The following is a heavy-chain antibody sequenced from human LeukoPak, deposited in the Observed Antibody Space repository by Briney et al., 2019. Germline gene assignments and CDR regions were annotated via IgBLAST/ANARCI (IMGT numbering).Heavy chain of an antibody. CDR2: IYTSGST. J-gene: IGHJ3*02. CDR1: GGSISSGGYY. V-gene: IGHV4-61*02. D-gene: IGHD5-18*01. Sequence: TSQTLSLTCTVSGGSISSGGYYWSWIRQPAGKGLEWIGRIYTSGSTNYNPSLKSRVTISVDTSKNQFSLKLSSVTAADTAVYYCARRGYSWKGQGDAFDIWGQGTMVTVSS. CDR3: ARRGYSWKGQGDAFDI.